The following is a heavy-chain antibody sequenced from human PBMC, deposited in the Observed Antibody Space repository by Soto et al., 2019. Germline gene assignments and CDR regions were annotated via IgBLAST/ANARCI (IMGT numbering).Heavy chain of an antibody. CDR2: ITSDGGGA. CDR1: EVTFASYD. Sequence: PGGSLRLSCVASEVTFASYDMDWVRQAPGKGLEWVSLITSDGGGANYADSVKGRFTISRDNSKNTLYLQMNSLRTEDTAIYHCVIEGRDWNSRCCFDLWGRGTTVTVSS. V-gene: IGHV3-23*01. J-gene: IGHJ3*01. CDR3: VIEGRDWNSRCCFDL. D-gene: IGHD1-1*01.